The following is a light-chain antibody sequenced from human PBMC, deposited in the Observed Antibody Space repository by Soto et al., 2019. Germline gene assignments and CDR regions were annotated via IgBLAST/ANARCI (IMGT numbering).Light chain of an antibody. CDR3: SSYTSRNTLI. Sequence: QSALTQPVSVSGSPGQFITISCTGTSSDVGGYNYVSWYQQHPGKVPKLLIYDVSNRPSGVSDRFSGSKSGNTASLAISGLQAGDEADYYCSSYTSRNTLIFGGGTKLTVL. V-gene: IGLV2-14*01. CDR2: DVS. J-gene: IGLJ2*01. CDR1: SSDVGGYNY.